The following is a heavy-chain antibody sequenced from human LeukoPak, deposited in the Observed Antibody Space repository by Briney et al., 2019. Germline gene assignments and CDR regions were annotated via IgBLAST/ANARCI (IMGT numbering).Heavy chain of an antibody. CDR1: GFTFSSYG. CDR2: IRYDGSNK. Sequence: GGSLRLSCAASGFTFSSYGMHWVRQAPGKGLEWVAFIRYDGSNKYYADSVKGRFTISRDNSKNTLYLQMNSWRAEDTAVYYCAKDGDYSNYVRYYYMDVWAKGTTVTVSS. D-gene: IGHD4-11*01. CDR3: AKDGDYSNYVRYYYMDV. V-gene: IGHV3-30*02. J-gene: IGHJ6*03.